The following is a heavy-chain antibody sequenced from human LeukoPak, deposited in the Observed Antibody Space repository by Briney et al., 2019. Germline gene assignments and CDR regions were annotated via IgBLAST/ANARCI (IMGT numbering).Heavy chain of an antibody. D-gene: IGHD3-3*01. CDR3: ARADDFWSGYYTDDAFDI. J-gene: IGHJ3*02. V-gene: IGHV3-21*01. CDR1: GFTFSSYS. Sequence: GGSLRLSCAASGFTFSSYSMNWVRQAPGKGLEWVSSISSSSSYIYYADSVKGRFTISRDNAKNSLYLQMNSLRAEDTAVCYCARADDFWSGYYTDDAFDIWGQGTMVTVSS. CDR2: ISSSSSYI.